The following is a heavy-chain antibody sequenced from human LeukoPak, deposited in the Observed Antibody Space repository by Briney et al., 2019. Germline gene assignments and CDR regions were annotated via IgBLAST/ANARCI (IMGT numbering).Heavy chain of an antibody. CDR1: GYTFTGYY. V-gene: IGHV1-2*02. CDR3: ARVAGIRHGAPSY. Sequence: ASVKVSCKASGYTFTGYYMHWVRQAPGQGLEWMGWINPNSGGTNYAQKFQGRVTMTRDTSISTAYMELSRLRSDDTAVYYYARVAGIRHGAPSYWGQGTLVTVSS. CDR2: INPNSGGT. J-gene: IGHJ4*02. D-gene: IGHD1-26*01.